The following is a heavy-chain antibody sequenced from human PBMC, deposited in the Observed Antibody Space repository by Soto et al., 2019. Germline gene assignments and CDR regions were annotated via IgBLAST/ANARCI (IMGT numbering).Heavy chain of an antibody. Sequence: QVQLAQSGAEVKKPGASITVSCKASGYSFSTNGVSWVRQAPGQGLEWMGWISANTGDTLYAEKFEDRITLTADTPTTTAYMELRSLRPDYTATYFCATDKGDFTFGPWGQGTLITVSS. V-gene: IGHV1-18*04. J-gene: IGHJ5*02. D-gene: IGHD3-3*01. CDR1: GYSFSTNG. CDR2: ISANTGDT. CDR3: ATDKGDFTFGP.